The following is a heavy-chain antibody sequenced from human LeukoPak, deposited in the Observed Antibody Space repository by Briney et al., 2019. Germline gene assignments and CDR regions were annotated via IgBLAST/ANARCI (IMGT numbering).Heavy chain of an antibody. J-gene: IGHJ4*02. V-gene: IGHV4-4*02. CDR3: GRGTDYVWET. Sequence: PSETLSLTCAVSGESISSDNAYYWSWARQPPGQGLEWIGEIHHSGSANYDSSFKSRVTISVDKSRNQISLELNSVTAADTAVYHCGRGTDYVWETWGLGTLVTVSS. CDR2: IHHSGSA. CDR1: GESISSDNAYY. D-gene: IGHD3-16*01.